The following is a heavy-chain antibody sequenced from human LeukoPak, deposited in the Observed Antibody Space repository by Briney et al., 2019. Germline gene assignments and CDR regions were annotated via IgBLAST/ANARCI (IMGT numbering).Heavy chain of an antibody. J-gene: IGHJ4*02. Sequence: PGGSLRLSCAASGFTFSTYSMNWVRQAPGKGLEWVSYISSSSSTIYYADSVKGRFTISRDNAKNSLYLQMNSLRDEDTAVYYCARDVSGFGELLLFTFDYWGQGTLVTVSS. D-gene: IGHD3-10*01. V-gene: IGHV3-48*02. CDR1: GFTFSTYS. CDR2: ISSSSSTI. CDR3: ARDVSGFGELLLFTFDY.